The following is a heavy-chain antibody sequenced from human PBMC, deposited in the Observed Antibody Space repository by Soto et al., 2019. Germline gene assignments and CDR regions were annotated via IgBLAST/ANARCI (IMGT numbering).Heavy chain of an antibody. Sequence: GASVKVSGKASGYTFTTYDIHCVRQATGQGLEWMGWMNPSTGNTGYAQQFLGRVTMTRDTSISTAYMELSSLRSEDTAVYYCASGRFGEWLLKYWGQGTLVTVSS. CDR1: GYTFTTYD. V-gene: IGHV1-8*01. J-gene: IGHJ4*02. D-gene: IGHD3-3*01. CDR3: ASGRFGEWLLKY. CDR2: MNPSTGNT.